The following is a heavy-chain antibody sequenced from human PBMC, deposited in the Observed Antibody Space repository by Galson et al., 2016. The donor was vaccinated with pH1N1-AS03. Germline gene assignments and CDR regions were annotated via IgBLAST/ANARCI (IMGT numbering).Heavy chain of an antibody. V-gene: IGHV4-38-2*02. CDR1: GYSISSGYY. CDR2: IHRNGNR. J-gene: IGHJ4*02. D-gene: IGHD5-24*01. CDR3: ARDLEEASVSLDVDY. Sequence: ETLSLTCAVSGYSISSGYYWAWIRQPPGKGLEWIASIHRNGNRYYNTPLKSRVTISADIPNNRFSLRLTSVTAADTAVYYCARDLEEASVSLDVDYWGQGTLVTVSS.